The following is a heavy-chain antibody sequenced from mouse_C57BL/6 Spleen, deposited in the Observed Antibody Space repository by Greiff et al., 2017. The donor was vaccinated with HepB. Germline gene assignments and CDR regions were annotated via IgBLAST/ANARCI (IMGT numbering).Heavy chain of an antibody. CDR3: ARKTTVVAPYAMDY. V-gene: IGHV14-2*01. CDR1: GFNIKDYY. J-gene: IGHJ4*01. CDR2: IDPEDGET. Sequence: VQLQQSGAELVKPGASVKLSCTASGFNIKDYYMHWVKQRTEQGLEWIGRIDPEDGETKYAPKCQGKATITADTSSNTAYLQLSSLTSEDTAVYYWARKTTVVAPYAMDYWGQGTSVTVSS. D-gene: IGHD1-1*01.